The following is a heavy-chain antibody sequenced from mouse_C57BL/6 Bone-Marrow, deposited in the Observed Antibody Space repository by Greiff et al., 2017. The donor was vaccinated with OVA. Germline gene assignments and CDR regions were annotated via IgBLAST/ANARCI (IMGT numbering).Heavy chain of an antibody. J-gene: IGHJ1*03. Sequence: EVQLQQSGPELVKPGASVKISCKASGYTFTDYYMNWVKQSHGKSLEWIGDINPNNGGTSYNQKFKGKATLTVDKSSSTACMELRSLTSEDSAVYYCARSITTRYFDVWGTGTTVTVSS. D-gene: IGHD2-4*01. CDR1: GYTFTDYY. V-gene: IGHV1-26*01. CDR3: ARSITTRYFDV. CDR2: INPNNGGT.